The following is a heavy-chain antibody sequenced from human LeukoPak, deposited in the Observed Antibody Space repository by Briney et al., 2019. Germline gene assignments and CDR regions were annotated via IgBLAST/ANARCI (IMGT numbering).Heavy chain of an antibody. V-gene: IGHV7-4-1*02. CDR1: GYTFTNYA. D-gene: IGHD2-2*01. J-gene: IGHJ5*02. CDR3: ARLLVVVPGASIHWFDP. CDR2: INTNTGNP. Sequence: ASVKVSCKASGYTFTNYAMNWVRQAPGQGLEWMGWINTNTGNPTYAQGFTGRFVFSLDTSVSTAYLKISSLKAEDTAVYYCARLLVVVPGASIHWFDPWGLGTLVTVSS.